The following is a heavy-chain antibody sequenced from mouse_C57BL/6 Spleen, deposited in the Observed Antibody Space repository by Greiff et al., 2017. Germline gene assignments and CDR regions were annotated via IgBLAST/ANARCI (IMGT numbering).Heavy chain of an antibody. CDR1: GYAFSSSW. V-gene: IGHV1-82*01. Sequence: VQLQQSGPELVKPGASVKISCKASGYAFSSSWMNWVKQRPGQGLEWIGRIYPGDGDTNYNGKFKGKATLTADKYSSTAYMQLSSLTSEDSAVYFCARKREWDNDVDDWGKGTTVTVSS. J-gene: IGHJ2*01. D-gene: IGHD3-3*01. CDR2: IYPGDGDT. CDR3: ARKREWDNDVDD.